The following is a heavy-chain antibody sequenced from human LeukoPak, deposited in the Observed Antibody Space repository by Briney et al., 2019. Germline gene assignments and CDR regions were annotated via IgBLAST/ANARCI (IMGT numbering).Heavy chain of an antibody. CDR2: INPNSGGT. J-gene: IGHJ5*02. CDR1: GYTFTGYY. D-gene: IGHD6-6*01. CDR3: ASGSKAARGGLFDP. Sequence: HWASVKVSCKASGYTFTGYYMHWVRQAPGQGLEWMGWINPNSGGTNYAQKFQGRVTMTRDTSISTAYMELSRLRSDDTAVYYCASGSKAARGGLFDPWGQGTLVTVSS. V-gene: IGHV1-2*02.